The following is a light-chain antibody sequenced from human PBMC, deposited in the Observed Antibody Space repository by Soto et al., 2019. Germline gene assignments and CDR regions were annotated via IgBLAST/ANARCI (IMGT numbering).Light chain of an antibody. CDR2: EAT. J-gene: IGKJ5*01. V-gene: IGKV1-5*01. Sequence: DAHITQSPATLSASVGARVTITCRASHTINNWLAWYQQRPGKAPKLLIYEATTLQNGVPSRFSGSGSGTDFSLTISSLQPDDSAIYFCQRGNSCSTAFGQGTRLEI. CDR1: HTINNW. CDR3: QRGNSCSTA.